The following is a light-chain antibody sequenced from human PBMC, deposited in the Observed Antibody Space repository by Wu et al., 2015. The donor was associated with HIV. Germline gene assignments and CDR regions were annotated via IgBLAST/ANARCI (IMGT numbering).Light chain of an antibody. CDR3: QQSYNTPWT. CDR2: GAS. Sequence: DIQITQSPSSLYASVGDRVTITCRASHSVRMFLNWYQQKPGKAPRLLIYGASNLQSGVPSRFSGSGSGTDFSLTISSLQPEDFVTYHCQQSYNTPWTFGQGTKVEMK. V-gene: IGKV1-39*01. CDR1: HSVRMF. J-gene: IGKJ1*01.